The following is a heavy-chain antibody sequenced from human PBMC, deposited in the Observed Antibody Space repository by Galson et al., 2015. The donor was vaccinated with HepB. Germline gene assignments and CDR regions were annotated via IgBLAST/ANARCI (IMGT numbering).Heavy chain of an antibody. CDR3: ARRGVVYAFDI. J-gene: IGHJ3*02. CDR1: GFTFSSYS. Sequence: SLRLSCAASGFTFSSYSMNWVRQAPGKGLEWVSYISSSSTIYYADSVKGRFTISRDNAKNSLYLQMNCLRAEDTAVYYCARRGVVYAFDIWGQGTMVTVSS. CDR2: ISSSSTI. V-gene: IGHV3-48*01. D-gene: IGHD3-3*01.